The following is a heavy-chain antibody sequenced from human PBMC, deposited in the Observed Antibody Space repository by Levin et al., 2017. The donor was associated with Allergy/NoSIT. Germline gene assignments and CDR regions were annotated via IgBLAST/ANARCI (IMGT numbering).Heavy chain of an antibody. V-gene: IGHV5-51*01. Sequence: ASVKVSCKGSGYSFNSYWIGWVRQLPGKGLEWMGIIYPGDSDTRYSPSFQGQVTISADKSISTAYLQWSSLKASDTAMYYCARPSTSGWSGYYLWGQGTLVTVSS. CDR2: IYPGDSDT. CDR3: ARPSTSGWSGYYL. CDR1: GYSFNSYW. D-gene: IGHD3-3*01. J-gene: IGHJ4*02.